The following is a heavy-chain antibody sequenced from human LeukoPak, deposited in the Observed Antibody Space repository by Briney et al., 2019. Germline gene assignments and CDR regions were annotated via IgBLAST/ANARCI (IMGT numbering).Heavy chain of an antibody. Sequence: SETLSLTCAVYGGSFSGYYWSWIRQPPGKGLEWIGEINHSGSTNYNPSLKSRVTISVDTSKNQLSLKLSSVTAADTAVYYCARDPTSPYGMDVWGKGTTVTVSS. CDR2: INHSGST. V-gene: IGHV4-34*01. J-gene: IGHJ6*04. CDR1: GGSFSGYY. D-gene: IGHD4-11*01. CDR3: ARDPTSPYGMDV.